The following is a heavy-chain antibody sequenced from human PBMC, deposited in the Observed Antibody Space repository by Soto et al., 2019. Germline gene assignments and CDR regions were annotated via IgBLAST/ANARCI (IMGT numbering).Heavy chain of an antibody. J-gene: IGHJ5*02. CDR2: IYYSGST. D-gene: IGHD6-13*01. V-gene: IGHV4-59*08. CDR1: GGSISSYY. CDR3: ARHAIAAAGTYSWFDP. Sequence: QVQLQESGPGLVKPSETLSLTCTVSGGSISSYYWSWIRQPPGKGLEWIGYIYYSGSTNYNPSLRSRVTISVDTSKNQFSLELSSVTAADTAVYYCARHAIAAAGTYSWFDPWGQGTLVTVSS.